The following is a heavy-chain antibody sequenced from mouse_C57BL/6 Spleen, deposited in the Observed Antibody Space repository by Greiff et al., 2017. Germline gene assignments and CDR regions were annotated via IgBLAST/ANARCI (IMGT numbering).Heavy chain of an antibody. CDR3: ARTLITTGGYFDV. J-gene: IGHJ1*03. Sequence: VQLQQSGPELVKPGASVKISCKASGYAFSSSWMNWVKQRPGQGLEWIGRIYPGDGDTNYNGKFKGKATLTADKSSSTAYMQLSSLTSEDSAVYFCARTLITTGGYFDVWGTGATVTVSS. CDR1: GYAFSSSW. D-gene: IGHD1-1*01. V-gene: IGHV1-82*01. CDR2: IYPGDGDT.